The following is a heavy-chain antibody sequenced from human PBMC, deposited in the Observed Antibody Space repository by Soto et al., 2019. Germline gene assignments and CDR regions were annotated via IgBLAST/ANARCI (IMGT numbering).Heavy chain of an antibody. V-gene: IGHV3-30*03. J-gene: IGHJ4*02. CDR1: GFTFSNYA. CDR3: ARENVDIAVTKLPYFDY. Sequence: QVHLVESGGGVVQPGRSLRLSCAASGFTFSNYAMHWVRQAPGKGLEWVAVISDDGTNKYYAHSVKGRFTISRDSSNNMLYRQMNGLSTEVTAVYYCARENVDIAVTKLPYFDYWGQGTLVTVSS. CDR2: ISDDGTNK. D-gene: IGHD5-12*01.